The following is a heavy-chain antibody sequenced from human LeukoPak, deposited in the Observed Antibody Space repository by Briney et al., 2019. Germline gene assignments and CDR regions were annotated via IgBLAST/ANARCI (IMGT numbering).Heavy chain of an antibody. J-gene: IGHJ4*02. Sequence: GESLKISCKGSGYSFTSYWIGWVRQMPGKGLEGMGVIYPGDSDTRYSPSFQGQVTISANKSISTAYLQWSSLKAANTSMYYCSRLSDSIAAAADWGQGTLVTVSS. D-gene: IGHD6-13*01. CDR2: IYPGDSDT. CDR1: GYSFTSYW. V-gene: IGHV5-51*01. CDR3: SRLSDSIAAAAD.